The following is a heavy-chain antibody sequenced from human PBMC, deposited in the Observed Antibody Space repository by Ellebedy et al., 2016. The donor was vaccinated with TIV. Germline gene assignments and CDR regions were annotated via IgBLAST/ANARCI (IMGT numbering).Heavy chain of an antibody. J-gene: IGHJ6*03. V-gene: IGHV4-34*01. CDR1: GGSISSGGYY. Sequence: SETLSLTXAVSGGSISSGGYYWSWIRQPPGKGLEWIGEINHSGSTNYNPSLKSRVTISVDTSKNQFSLKLSSVTAADTAVYYCASSSSAYYYYYMDVWGKGTTVTVSS. D-gene: IGHD6-6*01. CDR2: INHSGST. CDR3: ASSSSAYYYYYMDV.